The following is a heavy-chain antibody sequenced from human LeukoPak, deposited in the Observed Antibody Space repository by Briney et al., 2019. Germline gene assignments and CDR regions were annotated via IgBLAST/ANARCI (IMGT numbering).Heavy chain of an antibody. V-gene: IGHV4-39*01. D-gene: IGHD3-22*01. Sequence: PSETLARTCSVSCGCVSGRSYCCRWIRQPPGRGLGWLGAICFRGSTCYNPSLKSRITISVDTSKNQFSLKLSSATAADTAVYYCARHLAIYDSGGYYYERGRYYFDFWGQGALVTVSS. CDR3: ARHLAIYDSGGYYYERGRYYFDF. CDR1: CGCVSGRSYC. CDR2: ICFRGST. J-gene: IGHJ4*02.